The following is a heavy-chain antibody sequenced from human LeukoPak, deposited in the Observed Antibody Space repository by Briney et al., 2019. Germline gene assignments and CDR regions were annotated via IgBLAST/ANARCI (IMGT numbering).Heavy chain of an antibody. J-gene: IGHJ6*02. CDR2: IYYSGST. Sequence: PSETLSLTCTVSGGSISSYYWSWIRQPPGKGLEWIGYIYYSGSTNYNPSLKSRVTISVDTSKNQFSLKLSSVTAADTAVYYCARTQGYGGKIGVLDVWGQGTTVTASS. V-gene: IGHV4-59*01. D-gene: IGHD4-23*01. CDR1: GGSISSYY. CDR3: ARTQGYGGKIGVLDV.